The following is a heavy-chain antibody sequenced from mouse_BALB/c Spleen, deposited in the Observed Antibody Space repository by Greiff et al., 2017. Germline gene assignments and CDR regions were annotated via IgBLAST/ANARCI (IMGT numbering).Heavy chain of an antibody. D-gene: IGHD4-1*02. CDR2: IYPSDSYT. V-gene: IGHV1-69*02. Sequence: VQLQQPGAELVRPGASVKLSCKASGYTFTSYWINWVKQRPGQGLEWIGNIYPSDSYTNYNQKFKDKATLTVDKSSSTAYMQLSSPTSEDSAVYYCTRSNWEGFDYWGQGTTLTVSS. CDR3: TRSNWEGFDY. CDR1: GYTFTSYW. J-gene: IGHJ2*01.